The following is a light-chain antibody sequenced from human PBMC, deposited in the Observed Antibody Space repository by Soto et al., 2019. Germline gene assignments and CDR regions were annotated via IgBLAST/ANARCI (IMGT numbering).Light chain of an antibody. CDR3: KQSYSTPYT. CDR1: QSISSY. Sequence: DIQMTQSPSSLSASVGDRVTITCRASQSISSYLNWYQQKPGKAPKLLIYGASSLQSGVPSRLSGSGSGTDFTLNISSLQPEDFATYFCKQSYSTPYTFGQGTKLEIK. J-gene: IGKJ2*01. V-gene: IGKV1-39*01. CDR2: GAS.